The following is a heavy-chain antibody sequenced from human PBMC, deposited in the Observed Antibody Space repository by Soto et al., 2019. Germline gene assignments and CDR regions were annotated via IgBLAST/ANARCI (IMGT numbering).Heavy chain of an antibody. D-gene: IGHD3-10*01. J-gene: IGHJ4*02. CDR2: ISSRSSTI. CDR3: AKFTLKSYFEFYHFDS. Sequence: GGSLRLSCAASGFSFETYSMNWVRQAPGKGLEWISYISSRSSTIYYADSVKGRFTISRDNAKNLLYLQMNSLRDEDTAVYYCAKFTLKSYFEFYHFDSWGQGTLVTVSS. V-gene: IGHV3-48*02. CDR1: GFSFETYS.